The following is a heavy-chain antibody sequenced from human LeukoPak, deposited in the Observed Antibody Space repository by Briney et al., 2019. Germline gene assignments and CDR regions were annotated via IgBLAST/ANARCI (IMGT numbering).Heavy chain of an antibody. CDR1: GFTFRSYW. J-gene: IGHJ4*02. CDR3: ARDVFCGGDCYSPKCN. Sequence: QSGGSLRLSCAASGFTFRSYWMSWVRQAPGKGLEWVANINQDGSEKYYVDSVKGRFTISRDNAENSLFLQLNSLRAEDTAVYYCARDVFCGGDCYSPKCNWGQGTLVTVSS. D-gene: IGHD2-21*02. CDR2: INQDGSEK. V-gene: IGHV3-7*01.